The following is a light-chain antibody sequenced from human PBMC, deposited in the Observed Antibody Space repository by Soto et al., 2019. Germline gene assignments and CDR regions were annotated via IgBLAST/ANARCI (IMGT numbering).Light chain of an antibody. V-gene: IGLV2-14*01. Sequence: QSVLNQPASVSGTAGQTSSIYYTGKSKDGGGYNYVSCYQQHPGKAPNLMIYDVSNRPSGVSNRFSGSKSGNTASLTISGLQAEDEADYYCSSYTSSSTLDFGTGTKVTVL. J-gene: IGLJ1*01. CDR3: SSYTSSSTLD. CDR1: SKDGGGYNY. CDR2: DVS.